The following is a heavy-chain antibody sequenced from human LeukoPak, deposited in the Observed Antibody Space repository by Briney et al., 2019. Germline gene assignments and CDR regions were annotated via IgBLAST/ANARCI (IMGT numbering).Heavy chain of an antibody. J-gene: IGHJ4*02. CDR2: LYYSGST. V-gene: IGHV4-39*01. Sequence: SETLSLTCTVPGDSISSNNYYWGWIRQPPGKGLGWIGSLYYSGSTYYNPSLKSRVTISVDTSKNQFSLKMSSVTAADTAVYYCARLGIQLWRSYYFDYWGQGTLVTVSS. D-gene: IGHD5-18*01. CDR1: GDSISSNNYY. CDR3: ARLGIQLWRSYYFDY.